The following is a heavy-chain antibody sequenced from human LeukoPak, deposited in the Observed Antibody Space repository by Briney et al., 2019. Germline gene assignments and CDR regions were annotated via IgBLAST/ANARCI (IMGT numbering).Heavy chain of an antibody. CDR1: GFTFSSYW. CDR2: IKQDGSEK. D-gene: IGHD2-2*01. CDR3: ATEGVVVPAAPNDY. Sequence: GGSLRLSCAASGFTFSSYWMSWVRQAPGKGLEWVANIKQDGSEKYNVDSVKGRFTISRDNAKNSLCLQMNSLRAEDTAVYYCATEGVVVPAAPNDYWGQGTLVTVSS. V-gene: IGHV3-7*03. J-gene: IGHJ4*02.